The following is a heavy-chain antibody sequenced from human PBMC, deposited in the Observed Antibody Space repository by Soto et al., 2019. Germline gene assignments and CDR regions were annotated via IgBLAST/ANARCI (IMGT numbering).Heavy chain of an antibody. Sequence: QLQLQESGPGLVKPSETLSLTCTVSGGSISSSSYYWGWIRQPPGKGLEWIGTIYYSGSTYYNPSLKGPVTISVDTSKNQFSLRLSSVTAADTAVYYCARRPQTSYCSGGSCYSWGFDPWGQGTLVTVSS. V-gene: IGHV4-39*01. D-gene: IGHD2-15*01. CDR3: ARRPQTSYCSGGSCYSWGFDP. CDR2: IYYSGST. CDR1: GGSISSSSYY. J-gene: IGHJ5*02.